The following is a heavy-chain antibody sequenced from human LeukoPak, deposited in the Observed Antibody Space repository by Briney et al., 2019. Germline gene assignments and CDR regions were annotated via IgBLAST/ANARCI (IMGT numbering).Heavy chain of an antibody. D-gene: IGHD3-10*01. Sequence: GGSPRLSCAASEFTVSSNYMSWVRQAPGKGLEWVSVIYSDGSTYYADSVKGRFTISRDNSKNTLYLQMNSLGAEDTAVYYCARSPSYYGSAHYFDYWGQGTLVTVSS. CDR2: IYSDGST. CDR1: EFTVSSNY. CDR3: ARSPSYYGSAHYFDY. V-gene: IGHV3-53*01. J-gene: IGHJ4*02.